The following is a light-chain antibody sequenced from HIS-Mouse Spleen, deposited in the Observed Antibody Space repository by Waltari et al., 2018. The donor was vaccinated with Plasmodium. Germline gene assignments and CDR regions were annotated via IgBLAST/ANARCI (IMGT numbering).Light chain of an antibody. CDR3: QTWGTGMGV. CDR2: LNSDGSH. CDR1: SGHSSYA. J-gene: IGLJ2*01. Sequence: QLVLTQSPSASASLGASVKLTCTLRSGHSSYAIAWHPQQPEKGPRYLMKLNSDGSHSKGDGIPDRFSGSSSGAERYLTISSLQSEDEADYYCQTWGTGMGVFGGGTKLTVL. V-gene: IGLV4-69*01.